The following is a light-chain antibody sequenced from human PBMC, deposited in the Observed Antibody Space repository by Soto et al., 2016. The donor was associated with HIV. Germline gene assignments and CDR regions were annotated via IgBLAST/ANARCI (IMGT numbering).Light chain of an antibody. J-gene: IGKJ1*01. CDR1: QSLLHSDGNTY. Sequence: DIVMTQTPLSLSVTPGQPASISCKSSQSLLHSDGNTYLFWYLQKPGQSPHLLIYEVYRRFSGVPDRFSGSGSGTDFTLKISRVEAEDVGVYYCMEGIHLPGTFGQGTKVEIK. CDR2: EVY. V-gene: IGKV2-29*02. CDR3: MEGIHLPGT.